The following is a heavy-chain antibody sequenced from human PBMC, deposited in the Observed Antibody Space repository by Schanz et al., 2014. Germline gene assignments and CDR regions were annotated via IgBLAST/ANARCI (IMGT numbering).Heavy chain of an antibody. CDR3: AKQIHYDILTVTRN. J-gene: IGHJ4*02. D-gene: IGHD3-9*01. V-gene: IGHV3-66*01. CDR2: IYSGIGA. CDR1: GFTFSKYW. Sequence: EVQLVESGGGLVQPGGSLRLSCGGSGFTFSKYWMSWVRQAPGKGLEWVSVIYSGIGAYYADSVKDRFTVSRDNSKNTLHLQVTSLRAEDTAIYYCAKQIHYDILTVTRNWGQGTLVTVSS.